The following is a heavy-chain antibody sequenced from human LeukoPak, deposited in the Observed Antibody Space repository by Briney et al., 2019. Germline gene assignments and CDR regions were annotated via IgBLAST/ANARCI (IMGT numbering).Heavy chain of an antibody. Sequence: PGGSLRLSCAASGFTFSSYSMNWVRQAPGKGLEWVSSISKSSTYIYYADSVKGRFTISRDNAKNSLYLQMNSPRAEDTAVYYCARDDIAVAGRVVDYWGQGTQVTVSS. CDR2: ISKSSTYI. V-gene: IGHV3-21*01. J-gene: IGHJ4*02. D-gene: IGHD6-19*01. CDR1: GFTFSSYS. CDR3: ARDDIAVAGRVVDY.